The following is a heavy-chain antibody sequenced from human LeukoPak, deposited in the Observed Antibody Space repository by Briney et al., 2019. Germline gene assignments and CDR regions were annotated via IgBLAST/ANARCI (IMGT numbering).Heavy chain of an antibody. CDR2: IYTSGST. J-gene: IGHJ5*02. Sequence: PSETLSLTCTVSGGSISSGSYYWSWIRQPAGKGLEWIGRIYTSGSTNYNPSLKSRVTISVDTSKNQFSLKLSSVTAADTAVYYCAREDTYSSSWSHHVGFNWFDPWGQGTLVTVSS. V-gene: IGHV4-61*02. CDR3: AREDTYSSSWSHHVGFNWFDP. CDR1: GGSISSGSYY. D-gene: IGHD6-13*01.